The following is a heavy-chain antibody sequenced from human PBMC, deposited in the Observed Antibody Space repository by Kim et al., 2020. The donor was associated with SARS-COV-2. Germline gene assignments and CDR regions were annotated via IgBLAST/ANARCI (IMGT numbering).Heavy chain of an antibody. J-gene: IGHJ3*01. Sequence: GGSLRLSCATSGLTFTKYAMSWVRQAPGKGLEWVSSMSGTGDIRYYADSVRGRFTVSRDNSENTFHLQMDSLKAADTARYYCAKDSSSTYGGYAFDVWG. V-gene: IGHV3-23*01. D-gene: IGHD4-4*01. CDR1: GLTFTKYA. CDR3: AKDSSSTYGGYAFDV. CDR2: MSGTGDIR.